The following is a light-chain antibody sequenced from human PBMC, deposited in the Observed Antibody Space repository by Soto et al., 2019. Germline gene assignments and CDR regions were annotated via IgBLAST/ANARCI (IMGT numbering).Light chain of an antibody. J-gene: IGKJ5*01. CDR2: GAS. CDR3: QHYHSGHRIA. Sequence: EIVLTQSPGTLSLSPGDRATLSCRAIQSVSSSYLAWYQQKPGQAPGLLIYGASSRATGIPDRFSGSGSGTDFTLTINRLEPEDFALYYCQHYHSGHRIAFGQGTRLEIK. V-gene: IGKV3-20*01. CDR1: QSVSSSY.